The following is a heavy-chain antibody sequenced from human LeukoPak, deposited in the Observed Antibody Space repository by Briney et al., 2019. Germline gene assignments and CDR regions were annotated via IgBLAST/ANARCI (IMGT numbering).Heavy chain of an antibody. J-gene: IGHJ4*02. CDR3: ARGPLLFGWYT. CDR2: IYYSGGT. D-gene: IGHD6-19*01. V-gene: IGHV4-61*10. CDR1: GGSISSNSYY. Sequence: SETLSLTCTVSGGSISSNSYYWSWIRQPAGKGLEWLGRIYYSGGTNYNPSFKSRVTISVDTSKNQFSLKLSSVTAADTAVYYCARGPLLFGWYTWGQGTLVAVSS.